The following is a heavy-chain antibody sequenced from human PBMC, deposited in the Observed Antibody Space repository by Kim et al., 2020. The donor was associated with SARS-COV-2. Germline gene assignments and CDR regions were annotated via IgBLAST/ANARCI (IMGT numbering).Heavy chain of an antibody. Sequence: GGSLRLSCAASGFTVSSNFMSWVRQAPGKGLEWVSVLYSGGTTSYADSVKGRFTISRDNSKNTLYLQMNSLRAEDTAVYYCARDTDYYGSGRYGYFDYWGQGTLVTVSS. CDR2: LYSGGTT. V-gene: IGHV3-53*01. CDR1: GFTVSSNF. D-gene: IGHD3-10*01. CDR3: ARDTDYYGSGRYGYFDY. J-gene: IGHJ4*02.